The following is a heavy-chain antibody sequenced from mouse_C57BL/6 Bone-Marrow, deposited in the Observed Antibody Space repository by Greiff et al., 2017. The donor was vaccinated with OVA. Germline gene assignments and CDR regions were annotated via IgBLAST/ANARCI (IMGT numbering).Heavy chain of an antibody. D-gene: IGHD2-9*01. CDR3: ARSYYGYDEYFDV. CDR2: ISYSGST. CDR1: GYSITSDY. J-gene: IGHJ1*03. V-gene: IGHV3-8*01. Sequence: EVKLMESGPGLAKPSQTLSLTCSVTGYSITSDYWNLIRKFPGNKLEYMGYISYSGSTYYNPSLKRRISITRDTSKHQYYLQLNSVTTEDTATYYCARSYYGYDEYFDVWGTGTTVTVSS.